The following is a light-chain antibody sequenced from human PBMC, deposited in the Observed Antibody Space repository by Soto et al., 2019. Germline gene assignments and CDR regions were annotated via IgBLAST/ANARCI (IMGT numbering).Light chain of an antibody. Sequence: ALTQPASVSGSPGQSITISCTGTSDDVGGHNYVSWYQQHPGKAPKLIIYDVSNRPSGVSNRFSGSKSGNTASLTISGLQAEDEADYYCSSYASSRTVVFGGGTKLTVL. J-gene: IGLJ2*01. CDR1: SDDVGGHNY. CDR3: SSYASSRTVV. CDR2: DVS. V-gene: IGLV2-14*01.